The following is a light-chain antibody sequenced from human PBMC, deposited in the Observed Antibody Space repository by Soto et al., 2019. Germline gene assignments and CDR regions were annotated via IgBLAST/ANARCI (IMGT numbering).Light chain of an antibody. V-gene: IGKV1-5*03. Sequence: DIQMTQSPSTRSASVGERVTITCRASQSISSWLAWYQQKPGKAPKLLIYKASSLESGVPSRFSGSRSGTEFSLTISSLQPDDFATYYCQQYNSYWTFGQGTKVDIK. CDR2: KAS. CDR1: QSISSW. J-gene: IGKJ1*01. CDR3: QQYNSYWT.